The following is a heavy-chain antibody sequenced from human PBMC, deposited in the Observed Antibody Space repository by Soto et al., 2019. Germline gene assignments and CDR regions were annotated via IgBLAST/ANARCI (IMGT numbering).Heavy chain of an antibody. V-gene: IGHV4-39*01. J-gene: IGHJ6*02. Sequence: QLQLQESGPGLVKPSETLSLTCTVSGGSISSSSYYWGWIRQPPGKGLEWIGSIYYSGSTYYNPSLKSRVTISVDTSKNQFSLKLSSVTAADTAVYYCARQIVVVPKGMDVWCQGTTVTVSS. CDR1: GGSISSSSYY. D-gene: IGHD2-2*01. CDR3: ARQIVVVPKGMDV. CDR2: IYYSGST.